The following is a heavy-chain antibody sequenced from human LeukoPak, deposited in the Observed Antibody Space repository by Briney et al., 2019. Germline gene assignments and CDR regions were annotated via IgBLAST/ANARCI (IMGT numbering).Heavy chain of an antibody. D-gene: IGHD3-10*01. J-gene: IGHJ4*02. CDR2: IKQDGSAE. CDR1: GFIFTNYW. Sequence: GGSLRLSCAASGFIFTNYWMNWVRQTPGKGLEWVANIKQDGSAEYYVDSVRGRFTISRDNAQNPFYLQMNSLRVEDTAVYYCARDVGASGSLDYWGQGTLVTVSS. V-gene: IGHV3-7*03. CDR3: ARDVGASGSLDY.